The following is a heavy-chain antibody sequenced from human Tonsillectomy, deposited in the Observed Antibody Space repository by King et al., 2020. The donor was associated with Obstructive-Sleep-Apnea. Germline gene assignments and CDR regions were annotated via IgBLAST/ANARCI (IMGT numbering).Heavy chain of an antibody. D-gene: IGHD3-9*01. CDR2: ISGSGGST. V-gene: IGHV3-23*04. J-gene: IGHJ4*02. CDR1: GFTFSSYA. Sequence: VQLVESGGVLVQPGGSLRLSCAASGFTFSSYAMSWVRQAPGNGLEWVSAISGSGGSTYYADSVKGRFTISRDNSKNTLVLQMNSLRAEDTAVYYCAKDLEYYDILTGYYWGQGTLVTVSS. CDR3: AKDLEYYDILTGYY.